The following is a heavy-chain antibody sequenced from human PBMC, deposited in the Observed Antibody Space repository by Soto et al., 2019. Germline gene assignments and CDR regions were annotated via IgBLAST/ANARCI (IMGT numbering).Heavy chain of an antibody. CDR3: AGAYCPPDY. J-gene: IGHJ4*02. Sequence: EVQLVESGGGLVKPGGSLRLSCAPSGFTFSTYTMNWVRQAPGKGLEWVSSISSSSNYIYYADSVKGRFTISRDNAKNSVSLHMNSLRAEVTAVYYCAGAYCPPDYWGPGPLVTVSS. CDR2: ISSSSNYI. V-gene: IGHV3-21*01. D-gene: IGHD2-21*01. CDR1: GFTFSTYT.